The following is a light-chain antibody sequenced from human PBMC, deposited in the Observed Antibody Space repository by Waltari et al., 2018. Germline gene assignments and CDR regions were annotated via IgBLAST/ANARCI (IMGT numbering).Light chain of an antibody. Sequence: SSELTQPSSVSVSPGQTARITCSGDTLPKQYTRWFQQKPGQAPVLVLYQDSARPSGIPERFSGSSSGTTVTLTISGAQVEDEADYYCYSTTDNNLGVFGPGTRVTVL. CDR1: TLPKQY. CDR2: QDS. J-gene: IGLJ1*01. V-gene: IGLV3-27*01. CDR3: YSTTDNNLGV.